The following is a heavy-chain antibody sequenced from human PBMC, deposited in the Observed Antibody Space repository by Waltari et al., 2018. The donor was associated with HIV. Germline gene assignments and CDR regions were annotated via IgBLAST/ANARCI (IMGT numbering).Heavy chain of an antibody. D-gene: IGHD3-9*01. Sequence: QVQLQESGPGLVKPSQTLSPTCPVPGGSIPSGIYYWIWIRQPAGKGLEWIGRVYISGSANYNPSLRSRVTMSLDTSKNQFSLKLSSVTAADTAVYYCARGLDILTGYYHWFSDLWGRGTLVTVSS. CDR3: ARGLDILTGYYHWFSDL. V-gene: IGHV4-61*02. J-gene: IGHJ2*01. CDR1: GGSIPSGIYY. CDR2: VYISGSA.